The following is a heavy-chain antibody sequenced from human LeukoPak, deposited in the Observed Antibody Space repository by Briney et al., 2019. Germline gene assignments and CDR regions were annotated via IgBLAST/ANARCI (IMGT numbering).Heavy chain of an antibody. J-gene: IGHJ6*02. CDR2: INPNSGGT. D-gene: IGHD5-12*01. Sequence: ASVKVSCKASGYTFTGYYMHWVRQAPGQGLEWMGRINPNSGGTNYAQKFQGRVTMTRDTSISTAYMELSRLRSDDTAVYYCASNGGSIVATRYRGGGDMDVWGQGTTVTVSS. CDR3: ASNGGSIVATRYRGGGDMDV. V-gene: IGHV1-2*06. CDR1: GYTFTGYY.